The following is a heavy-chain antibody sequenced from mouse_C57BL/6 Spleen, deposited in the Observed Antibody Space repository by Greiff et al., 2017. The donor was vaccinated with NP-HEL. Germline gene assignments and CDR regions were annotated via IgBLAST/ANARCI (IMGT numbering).Heavy chain of an antibody. Sequence: VQLQQSGAELARPGASVKLSCKASGYTFTSYGMSWVKQRPGQGLEWIGEIYPRSGNTNYNEKFKGKATLTADKSSSTAYMELRSLTSEDSAVYFCARFVTTRAYWYFDVWGKGTTLTVSS. D-gene: IGHD1-1*01. CDR3: ARFVTTRAYWYFDV. CDR2: IYPRSGNT. V-gene: IGHV1-81*01. CDR1: GYTFTSYG. J-gene: IGHJ1*03.